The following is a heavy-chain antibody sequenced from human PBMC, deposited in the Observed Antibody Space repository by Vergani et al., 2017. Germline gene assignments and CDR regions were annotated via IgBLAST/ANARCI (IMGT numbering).Heavy chain of an antibody. D-gene: IGHD2-8*01. CDR2: ISAYNGNT. CDR3: ARRYCTNGVCYPPFFDY. J-gene: IGHJ4*02. Sequence: QVQLVQSGAEVKKPGASVKVSCKASGYTFTSYGISWVRQAPGQGLEWMGWISAYNGNTNYAQKLQGRVTMTTDTSTSTAYMGLRSLRSDDTAVYYCARRYCTNGVCYPPFFDYWGQGTLVTVSS. CDR1: GYTFTSYG. V-gene: IGHV1-18*04.